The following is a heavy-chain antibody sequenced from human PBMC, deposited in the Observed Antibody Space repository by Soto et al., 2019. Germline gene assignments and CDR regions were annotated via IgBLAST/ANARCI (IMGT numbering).Heavy chain of an antibody. CDR3: GGHGSGSHFDY. D-gene: IGHD3-10*01. V-gene: IGHV4-59*05. CDR1: GGSISSYY. CDR2: IYYTGNT. Sequence: SETLSLTCTVSGGSISSYYWSWIRQPPGKGLEWIASIYYTGNTYYSPSLKSRVTISVDTSKNQFSLKLSSVTAADTAVFYCGGHGSGSHFDYWGRGTPVTVSS. J-gene: IGHJ4*02.